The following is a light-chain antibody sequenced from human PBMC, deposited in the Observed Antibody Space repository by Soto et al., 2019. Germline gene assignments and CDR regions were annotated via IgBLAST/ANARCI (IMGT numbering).Light chain of an antibody. J-gene: IGLJ2*01. CDR1: SSDVGGYNY. CDR2: EVS. CDR3: SSFAGNNNLV. Sequence: QSALTQPPSASGSPGQSVTISCTGTSSDVGGYNYVSWYQQHPGKAPKLMISEVSKRPSGVPERFSGSKSGNTASLTVSGLQAEDGGDYYCSSFAGNNNLVFGGGTKLAVL. V-gene: IGLV2-8*01.